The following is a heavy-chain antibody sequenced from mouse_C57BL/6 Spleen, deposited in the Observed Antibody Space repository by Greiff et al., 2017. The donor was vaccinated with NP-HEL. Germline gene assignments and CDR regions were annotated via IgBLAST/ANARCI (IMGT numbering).Heavy chain of an antibody. Sequence: VQLQQSGPELVKPGASVKIPCKASGYTFTDYNMDWVKQSHGKSLEWIGDINPNNGGTIYNQKFKGKATLTVDKSSSTAYMELRSLTSEDTAGYYCAAIYYEYDDYAMDYWGQGTSVTVSS. CDR3: AAIYYEYDDYAMDY. CDR1: GYTFTDYN. CDR2: INPNNGGT. J-gene: IGHJ4*01. D-gene: IGHD2-4*01. V-gene: IGHV1-18*01.